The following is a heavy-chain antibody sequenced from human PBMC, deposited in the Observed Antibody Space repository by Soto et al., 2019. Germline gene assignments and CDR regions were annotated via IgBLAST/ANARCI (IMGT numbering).Heavy chain of an antibody. D-gene: IGHD6-19*01. CDR1: GFRFSIYS. V-gene: IGHV3-48*02. CDR2: ITSDTKTI. J-gene: IGHJ4*02. Sequence: EVQLVESGGGLVQPGGSLRLSCAASGFRFSIYSTNWVRQAPGKGLEWSAYITSDTKTIKYADSVKGRFTISRDNDKNLVYLQMNSLRDEDTAVYYCARTVAGHFDYWGQGTVVTVST. CDR3: ARTVAGHFDY.